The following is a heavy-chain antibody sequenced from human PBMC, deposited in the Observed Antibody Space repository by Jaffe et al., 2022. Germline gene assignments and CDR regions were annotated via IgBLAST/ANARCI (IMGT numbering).Heavy chain of an antibody. CDR1: GFTFSSYE. CDR2: ISSSGSTI. Sequence: EVQLVESGGGLVQPGGSLRLSCAASGFTFSSYEMNWVRQAPGKGLEWVSYISSSGSTIYYADSVKGRFTISRDNAKNSLYLQMNSLRAEDTAVYYCARDLESSGWHSTFDYWGQGTLVTVSS. D-gene: IGHD6-19*01. J-gene: IGHJ4*02. V-gene: IGHV3-48*03. CDR3: ARDLESSGWHSTFDY.